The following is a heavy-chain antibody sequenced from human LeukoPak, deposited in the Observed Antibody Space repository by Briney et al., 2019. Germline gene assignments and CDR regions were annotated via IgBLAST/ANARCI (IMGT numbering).Heavy chain of an antibody. J-gene: IGHJ4*02. CDR3: ARQYCSSFTCYGILGFYFDY. Sequence: KSSETLSLTCTVSGYSISSGYFWGWIRQPPGKGLEWIGSIYHSGTTYYNPSLKSRVTISVDTSKNQFSLKLSSVTAADTAVYYCARQYCSSFTCYGILGFYFDYWGQGNLATVSS. CDR1: GYSISSGYF. CDR2: IYHSGTT. D-gene: IGHD2-2*01. V-gene: IGHV4-38-2*02.